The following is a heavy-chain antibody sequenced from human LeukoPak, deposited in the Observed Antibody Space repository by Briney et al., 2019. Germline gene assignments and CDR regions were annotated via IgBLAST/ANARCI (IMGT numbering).Heavy chain of an antibody. D-gene: IGHD6-13*01. J-gene: IGHJ4*02. CDR3: ARLSGEQQLVPDY. CDR2: IYYSGST. CDR1: GGSISSYY. Sequence: SETLSLTCTVSGGSISSYYWSWIRQPPGKGLEWIGYIYYSGSTYYNPSLKSRVTISVDTSKNQFSLKLSYVTAADTAVYYYARLSGEQQLVPDYWGQGTLVTVSS. V-gene: IGHV4-59*08.